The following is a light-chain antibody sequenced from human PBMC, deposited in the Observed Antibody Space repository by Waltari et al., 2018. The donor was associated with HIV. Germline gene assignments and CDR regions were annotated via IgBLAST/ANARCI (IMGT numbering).Light chain of an antibody. V-gene: IGLV1-44*01. CDR2: SSN. CDR1: SSNIGINT. Sequence: QSVLTQPPSASGTPGQRVTISCSGSSSNIGINTVNWYQHLPGTAPKLLIYSSNQRPSGLPDRFSGSKSGTSASLAISGLQSEDEADYYCAAWDDRLNGWVFGGGTKLTVL. CDR3: AAWDDRLNGWV. J-gene: IGLJ3*02.